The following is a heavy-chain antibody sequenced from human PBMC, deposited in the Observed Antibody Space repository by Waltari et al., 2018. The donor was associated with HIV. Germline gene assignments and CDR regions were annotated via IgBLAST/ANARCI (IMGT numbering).Heavy chain of an antibody. D-gene: IGHD4-4*01. CDR3: AIIGYSNPDYYYGMDV. V-gene: IGHV1-18*01. J-gene: IGHJ6*02. CDR2: ISVYNVNT. CDR1: GYTFTSYG. Sequence: QVQLVQSGAEVKKPGASVKVSCKASGYTFTSYGISWVRQAPGQGLEWSGLISVYNVNTNYAQKLQGRVTMTTDTSRITAYMELRSLRSDDTAVYYCAIIGYSNPDYYYGMDVWGQGTTVTVSS.